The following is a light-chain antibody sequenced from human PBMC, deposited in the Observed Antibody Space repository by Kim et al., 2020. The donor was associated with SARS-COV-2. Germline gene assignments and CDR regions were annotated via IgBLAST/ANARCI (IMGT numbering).Light chain of an antibody. Sequence: SSALPPAPAVSVALGQTVSITCQGDILRRYHASWYQQKPGQAPVLVIYGKDSRASGIPDRFSASSSGDTTSLTITGAQAEDEADYYCNSCVGSGDHYVFGPGTKVTVL. J-gene: IGLJ1*01. CDR3: NSCVGSGDHYV. CDR1: ILRRYH. V-gene: IGLV3-19*01. CDR2: GKD.